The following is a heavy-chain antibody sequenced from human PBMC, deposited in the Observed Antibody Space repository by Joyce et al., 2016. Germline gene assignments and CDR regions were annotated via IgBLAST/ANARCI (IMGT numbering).Heavy chain of an antibody. J-gene: IGHJ3*01. CDR1: GFTFSGNS. CDR2: IKKDGSAV. CDR3: ARGKAFDV. V-gene: IGHV3-7*01. Sequence: EVQLVESGGGLVQPGGSLRLSCAASGFTFSGNSMSWLRQAPGGGMGWVGNIKKDGSAVYYLGSVKGRFTVSRDNARSLVHLQMVSLRVEDTALYYCARGKAFDVWGQGTMVTVSS.